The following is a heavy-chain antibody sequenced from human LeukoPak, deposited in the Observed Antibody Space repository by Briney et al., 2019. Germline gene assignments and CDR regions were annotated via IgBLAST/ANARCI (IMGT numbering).Heavy chain of an antibody. CDR1: GFTFSSYW. CDR2: INSDGSTT. CDR3: GREVPGGATILDC. V-gene: IGHV3-74*01. Sequence: GGSLRLSCAASGFTFSSYWMYWVRQAPGKGLVWVSRINSDGSTTSYADSVKGRFTISRDNAKNTLYLQMNSLRAEDTAVYYCGREVPGGATILDCWGQGTLVIVSS. J-gene: IGHJ4*02. D-gene: IGHD1-26*01.